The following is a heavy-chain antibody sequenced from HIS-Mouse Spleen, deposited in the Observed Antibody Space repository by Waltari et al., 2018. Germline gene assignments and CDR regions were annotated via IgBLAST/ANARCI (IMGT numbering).Heavy chain of an antibody. J-gene: IGHJ4*02. Sequence: QVQLVQSGAEVKKPGASVKVSCKASGYTFTGYYMHWVRQAPGQGLEWMGWINPNRGGTNYAQKFQGRVTMTRDTSISTAYMELSRLRSDDTAVYYCARDQYYYDSSGNFDYWGQGTLVTVSS. D-gene: IGHD3-22*01. CDR3: ARDQYYYDSSGNFDY. V-gene: IGHV1-2*02. CDR2: INPNRGGT. CDR1: GYTFTGYY.